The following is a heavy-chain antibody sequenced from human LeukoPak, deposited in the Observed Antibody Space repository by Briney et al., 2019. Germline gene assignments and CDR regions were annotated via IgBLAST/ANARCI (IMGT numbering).Heavy chain of an antibody. CDR2: INPNSGGT. J-gene: IGHJ4*02. Sequence: GASVKVSCKASGYTFTGYYMHWVRQAPEQGLEWMGWINPNSGGTNYAQKFQGRVTMTRDTSISTAYMELSRLRSDDTAVYYCARDHRPYCSSTSCYPDYWGQGTLVTVSS. CDR3: ARDHRPYCSSTSCYPDY. D-gene: IGHD2-2*01. V-gene: IGHV1-2*02. CDR1: GYTFTGYY.